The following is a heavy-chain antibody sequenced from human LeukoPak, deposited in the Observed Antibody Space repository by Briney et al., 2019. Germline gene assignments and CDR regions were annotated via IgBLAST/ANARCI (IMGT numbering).Heavy chain of an antibody. CDR3: ARALESVAGSSGN. Sequence: ASVKVSCKASGYTFTSYAMHWVRQAPGQRLEWMGWINAGNGNTKYSQKFQGRVTITRDTSASTAYMELSSLRSEDTAMYYCARALESVAGSSGNWGQGTLVTVSS. V-gene: IGHV1-3*01. J-gene: IGHJ4*02. CDR2: INAGNGNT. CDR1: GYTFTSYA. D-gene: IGHD6-19*01.